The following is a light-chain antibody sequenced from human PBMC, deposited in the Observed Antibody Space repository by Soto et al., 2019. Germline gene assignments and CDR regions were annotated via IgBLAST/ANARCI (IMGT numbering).Light chain of an antibody. Sequence: QSVLAQPASVSGSFGQSITISCIGPNTDLGVYGYVSWYQHHPGKAPKLLIYDVNNRPSGISDRFSGSKSGDTASLTISGLQAEDEADYLCYSYTGRSTCYVFGTGTKVTVL. CDR2: DVN. CDR3: YSYTGRSTCYV. J-gene: IGLJ1*01. V-gene: IGLV2-14*01. CDR1: NTDLGVYGY.